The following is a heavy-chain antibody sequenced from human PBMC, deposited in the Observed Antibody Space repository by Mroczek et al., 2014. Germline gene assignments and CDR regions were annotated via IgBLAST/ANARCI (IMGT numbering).Heavy chain of an antibody. CDR1: GFSLSTSGVG. CDR3: YAPRYQLPSYYYYYMDV. Sequence: QVTLKESGPTLVKPTQTLTLTCTFSGFSLSTSGVGVGWIRQPPGKALEWLALIYWNDDKRYSPSLKSRLTITKDTSKNQVVLTMTNMDPVDTATYYCYAPRYQLPSYYYYYMDVWGKGTTVTVSS. CDR2: IYWNDDK. V-gene: IGHV2-5*01. D-gene: IGHD6-6*01. J-gene: IGHJ6*03.